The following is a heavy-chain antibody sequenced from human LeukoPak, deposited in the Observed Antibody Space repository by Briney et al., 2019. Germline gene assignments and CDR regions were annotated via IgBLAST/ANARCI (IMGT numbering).Heavy chain of an antibody. Sequence: SQTLSLTCTVSGGSISRGGYYWSWIRQPPGKGLECIGYIYHSGSTYYNPSLKSRVTISVDTSKNQFCLRLTSLTAADTAVYYCARLRDTSGYYVDYWGREPWSPSPQ. D-gene: IGHD3-22*01. CDR2: IYHSGST. V-gene: IGHV4-31*03. CDR1: GGSISRGGYY. J-gene: IGHJ4*02. CDR3: ARLRDTSGYYVDY.